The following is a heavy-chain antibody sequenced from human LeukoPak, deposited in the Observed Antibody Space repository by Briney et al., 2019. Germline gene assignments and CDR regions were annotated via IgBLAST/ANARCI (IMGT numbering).Heavy chain of an antibody. Sequence: ASVKDSCKASGYTFTSYGISWVRQAPGQGLEWMGWINTNTGNPTYAQGFTGRFVFSLDTSVSTAYLQISSLKAEDTAVYYCARAGDIVVVNYYYYGMDVWGQGTTVTVSS. J-gene: IGHJ6*02. CDR3: ARAGDIVVVNYYYYGMDV. CDR1: GYTFTSYG. CDR2: INTNTGNP. V-gene: IGHV7-4-1*02. D-gene: IGHD2-2*01.